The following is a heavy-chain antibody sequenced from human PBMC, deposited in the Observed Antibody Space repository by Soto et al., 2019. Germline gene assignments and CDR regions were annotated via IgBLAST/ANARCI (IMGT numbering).Heavy chain of an antibody. Sequence: ASGKVSCKASGYTFTSYRISCVRQAPGQGIEWMGWISRYNGNTNYAQKFQDRVTMTRDTSMSTAYMELSSLRSEDTAMHYCACNFWSGYDFDYWGQGTLVTVSS. V-gene: IGHV1-18*01. CDR2: ISRYNGNT. CDR1: GYTFTSYR. J-gene: IGHJ4*02. D-gene: IGHD3-3*01. CDR3: ACNFWSGYDFDY.